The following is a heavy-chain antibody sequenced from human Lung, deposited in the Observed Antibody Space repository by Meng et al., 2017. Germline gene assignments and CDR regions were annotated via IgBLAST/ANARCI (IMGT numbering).Heavy chain of an antibody. Sequence: SGAASGFSFDDYAMHWVRLVPGKGLEWVSGISWNSGIIDYADSVRGRFTISRDNAKNSLYLQMNGLRVEDMALYYCAKNGGFYSSAWSDTFDIWGQGTMVTVSS. CDR3: AKNGGFYSSAWSDTFDI. CDR1: GFSFDDYA. CDR2: ISWNSGII. D-gene: IGHD6-13*01. V-gene: IGHV3-9*03. J-gene: IGHJ3*02.